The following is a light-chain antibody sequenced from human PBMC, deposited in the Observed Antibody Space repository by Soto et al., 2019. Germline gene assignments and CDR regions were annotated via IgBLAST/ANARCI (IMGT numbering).Light chain of an antibody. J-gene: IGKJ5*01. CDR1: QSVSSRY. V-gene: IGKV3D-20*01. Sequence: ELVLTQCPAPLSLSPGERATLSCGASQSVSSRYLAWYQQKPGLAPRLLIYDASTRATGIPDRFSGSGSATAYTLTISRLEPEDFAVYYCQQYGSSPPIIFGQGTRLEIK. CDR3: QQYGSSPPII. CDR2: DAS.